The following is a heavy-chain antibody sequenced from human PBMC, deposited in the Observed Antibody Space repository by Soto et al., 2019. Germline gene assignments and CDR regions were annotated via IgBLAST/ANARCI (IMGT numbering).Heavy chain of an antibody. Sequence: GGSLRLSCAASGFTFSNAWMNWVRQAPGKGLEWVGRIKSKTDGGTTDYAAPVKGRFTISRDDSKNTLYLQMNSLKTEDTAVYYCTTIYSYGYAYFYYYGMDVWGQGTTVTVSS. D-gene: IGHD5-18*01. CDR2: IKSKTDGGTT. CDR1: GFTFSNAW. J-gene: IGHJ6*02. V-gene: IGHV3-15*07. CDR3: TTIYSYGYAYFYYYGMDV.